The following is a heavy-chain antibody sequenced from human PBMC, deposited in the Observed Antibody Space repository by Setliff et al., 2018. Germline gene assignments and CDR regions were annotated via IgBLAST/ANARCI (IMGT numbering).Heavy chain of an antibody. CDR3: ARIDYGGNSVYFDY. V-gene: IGHV1-18*01. CDR2: ISPYNSNT. Sequence: GASVKVSCKASGYTFFAYGINWVRQAPGQGLEWMGWISPYNSNTLYARKFQGRVTMTTDTSTNTAYMELRSLRSDDTAMYYCARIDYGGNSVYFDYWGQGTLVTVSS. D-gene: IGHD4-17*01. J-gene: IGHJ4*02. CDR1: GYTFFAYG.